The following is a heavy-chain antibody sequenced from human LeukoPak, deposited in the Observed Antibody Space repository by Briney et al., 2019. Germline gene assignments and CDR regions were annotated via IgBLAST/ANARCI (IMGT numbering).Heavy chain of an antibody. J-gene: IGHJ4*02. CDR1: GFTFSDYY. CDR3: ARGSGGAATSG. Sequence: PGGSLRLSCAASGFTFSDYYMNWIRQAPGKGLEWVSYSSHSGSISWYADSVQGRFSISRDNTKNSLYLQMDSLRADDTAVYFCARGSGGAATSGWGQGTLVTVSS. CDR2: SSHSGSIS. V-gene: IGHV3-11*01. D-gene: IGHD3-16*01.